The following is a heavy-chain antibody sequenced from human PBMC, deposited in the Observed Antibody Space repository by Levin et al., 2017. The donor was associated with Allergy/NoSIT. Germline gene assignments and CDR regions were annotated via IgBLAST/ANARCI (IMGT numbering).Heavy chain of an antibody. J-gene: IGHJ4*02. Sequence: TASETLSLTCTVSGGSVSTDVYSWSWIRQSPGKELEWIGYISYSGSTKYNPSLKSRVTISVDTSKNKFSLKLSSVTAADTAVYYCARDRGIAALGVWGQGTLVTVSS. CDR1: GGSVSTDVYS. V-gene: IGHV4-61*08. CDR3: ARDRGIAALGV. CDR2: ISYSGST. D-gene: IGHD6-13*01.